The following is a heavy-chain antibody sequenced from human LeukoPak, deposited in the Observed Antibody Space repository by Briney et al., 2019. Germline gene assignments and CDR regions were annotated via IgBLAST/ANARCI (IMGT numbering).Heavy chain of an antibody. V-gene: IGHV3-7*03. CDR2: IKRDGSEK. Sequence: GGSLRLSCAASGFTFRDYWMTWVRQAPGKGLEWVANIKRDGSEKYYVDSVRGRFIISRDNAKNSLYLQMNGLRVKDTAVYYCARDQYELRSYYYGMDAWGKGTTVSVSS. J-gene: IGHJ6*04. CDR1: GFTFRDYW. CDR3: ARDQYELRSYYYGMDA. D-gene: IGHD2-2*01.